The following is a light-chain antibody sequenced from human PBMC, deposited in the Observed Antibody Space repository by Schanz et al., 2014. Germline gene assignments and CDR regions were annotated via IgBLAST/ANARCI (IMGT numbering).Light chain of an antibody. CDR1: SSDVGGYNY. J-gene: IGLJ3*02. CDR2: EVS. CDR3: SSYAGSNTWV. Sequence: QCALTQPPSASGSPGQSVTISCTGTSSDVGGYNYVSWYQQHPGKAPKFMIYEVSKRPSGVPDRFSGSKSGNTASLTVSGLQAEDEADYYCSSYAGSNTWVFGGGTKLTVL. V-gene: IGLV2-8*01.